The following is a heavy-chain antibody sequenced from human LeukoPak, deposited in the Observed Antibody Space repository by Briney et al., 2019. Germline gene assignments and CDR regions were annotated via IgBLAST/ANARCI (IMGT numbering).Heavy chain of an antibody. Sequence: PGGALRVSCVAPGFTFSSYAASSFRHAPRKGLEWVSTVGRSGADTYYADSVRGRFTISKDNSKNTLQMNSLSADDTAIYYCVKHSGGVYGNSDYWGQGILVTVSS. D-gene: IGHD3-16*01. CDR1: GFTFSSYA. V-gene: IGHV3-23*01. CDR2: VGRSGADT. CDR3: VKHSGGVYGNSDY. J-gene: IGHJ4*02.